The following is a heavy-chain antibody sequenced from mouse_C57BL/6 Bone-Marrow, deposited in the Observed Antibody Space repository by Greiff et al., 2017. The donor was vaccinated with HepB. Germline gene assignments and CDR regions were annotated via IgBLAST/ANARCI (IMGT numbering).Heavy chain of an antibody. Sequence: EVQLVESGGGLVQPGGSLKLSCAASGFTFSDYYMYWVRQTPEKRLEWVEYISNGGGSTYYPDTVKGRITIPRDNAKNTLYLQMSRLKSEDTAMYYCARQGVQRSFAYWGQETLVTVSA. V-gene: IGHV5-12*01. CDR1: GFTFSDYY. CDR2: ISNGGGST. J-gene: IGHJ3*01. CDR3: ARQGVQRSFAY.